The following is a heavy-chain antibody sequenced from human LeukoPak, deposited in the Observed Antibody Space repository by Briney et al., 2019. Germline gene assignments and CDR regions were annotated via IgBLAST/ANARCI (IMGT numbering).Heavy chain of an antibody. CDR3: ARDSADYDILTGYQLRYYYGMDV. V-gene: IGHV4-59*01. CDR2: IYYSGST. J-gene: IGHJ6*02. D-gene: IGHD3-9*01. Sequence: PSETLSLTCTVSGGSISSYYWSWIRQPPGKGLEWIGYIYYSGSTNYNPSLKSRVTISVDTSKNQFSLKLSSVTAADTAVYYCARDSADYDILTGYQLRYYYGMDVWGQGTTVTVSS. CDR1: GGSISSYY.